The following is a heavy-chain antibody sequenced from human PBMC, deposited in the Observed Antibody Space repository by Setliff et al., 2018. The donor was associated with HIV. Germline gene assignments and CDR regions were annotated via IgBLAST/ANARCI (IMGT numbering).Heavy chain of an antibody. Sequence: SVKVSCKASGGTFSIYAISWVRQAPGQGLEWMGGIIPILGMSIYAQKFQGRVTITADESTSTAYMEPSSLRSDDTAVYYCARGGVCTSTSCGGNYYYGMDVWGQGTTVTVSS. D-gene: IGHD2-2*01. CDR2: IIPILGMS. CDR1: GGTFSIYA. V-gene: IGHV1-69*10. J-gene: IGHJ6*02. CDR3: ARGGVCTSTSCGGNYYYGMDV.